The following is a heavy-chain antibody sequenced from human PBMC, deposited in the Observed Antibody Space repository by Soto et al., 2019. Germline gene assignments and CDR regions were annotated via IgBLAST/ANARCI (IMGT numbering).Heavy chain of an antibody. CDR2: IYYSGST. CDR1: GGSISSYY. D-gene: IGHD3-10*01. Sequence: SETLSLTCTVSGGSISSYYWSWIRQPPGKGLEWIGYIYYSGSTNYNPSLKSRVAISVDTSKNQFSLKLSPVTAADTAVYYCARVVRGVIISHYYYYMGVWGKGTTVTVSS. CDR3: ARVVRGVIISHYYYYMGV. V-gene: IGHV4-59*01. J-gene: IGHJ6*03.